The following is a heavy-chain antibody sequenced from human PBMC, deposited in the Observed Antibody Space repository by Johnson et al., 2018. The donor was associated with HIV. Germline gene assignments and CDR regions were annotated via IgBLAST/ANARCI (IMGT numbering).Heavy chain of an antibody. Sequence: VQLVESGGGLVKPGGSLRVSCAASGFSLSNAWMSWVRQAPGKGMEWVSVIHSGGSTYYADSVKGRFTISRDNSKNTLYLQMNSLRAEDTAVYFCASGDDDGFWGQGTKVTVSS. CDR2: IHSGGST. J-gene: IGHJ3*01. CDR3: ASGDDDGF. CDR1: GFSLSNAW. D-gene: IGHD5-12*01. V-gene: IGHV3-66*02.